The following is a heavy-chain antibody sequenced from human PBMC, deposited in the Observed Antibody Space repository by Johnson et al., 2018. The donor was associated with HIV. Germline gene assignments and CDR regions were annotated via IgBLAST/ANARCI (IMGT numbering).Heavy chain of an antibody. CDR2: INWNGGST. J-gene: IGHJ3*02. D-gene: IGHD3-16*01. CDR1: GFTFNDYG. Sequence: VQLVESGGGVVRPGGSLRLSCADSGFTFNDYGMTWVRQAPGKGLEWVSGINWNGGSTGYADSVWGRFTISRDNSKNTLYLQMNSLRAEDTAVYYCASRLLWELRGTAFDIWGQGTMVTVSS. V-gene: IGHV3-20*04. CDR3: ASRLLWELRGTAFDI.